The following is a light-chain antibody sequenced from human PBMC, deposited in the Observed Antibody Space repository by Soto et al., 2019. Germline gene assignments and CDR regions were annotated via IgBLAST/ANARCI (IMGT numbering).Light chain of an antibody. CDR3: TSFSSSTSLYV. Sequence: QSVLTQPASVSGSPGQSITISCTGTSSDVGGYNYVSWYQLHPGKAPKLIIYEVNNRPSGLSNRFSGSKSGNTASLTISGLQAEDEADYYCTSFSSSTSLYVFGTGTKLTVL. V-gene: IGLV2-14*01. CDR1: SSDVGGYNY. J-gene: IGLJ1*01. CDR2: EVN.